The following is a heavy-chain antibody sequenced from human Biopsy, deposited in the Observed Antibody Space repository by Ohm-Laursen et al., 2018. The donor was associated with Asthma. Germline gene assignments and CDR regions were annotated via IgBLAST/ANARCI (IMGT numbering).Heavy chain of an antibody. CDR1: GFAVSRDH. J-gene: IGHJ4*02. Sequence: SLRLSCAASGFAVSRDHMFWVRQAPGKGLEWVSVIYSGGTSHTADSVRGRFTISRDYSKNTLYLQMHSLRAEDTAVYYCARGDSSNWSHYYFDYWGQGTLITVST. CDR2: IYSGGTS. CDR3: ARGDSSNWSHYYFDY. D-gene: IGHD3-22*01. V-gene: IGHV3-53*01.